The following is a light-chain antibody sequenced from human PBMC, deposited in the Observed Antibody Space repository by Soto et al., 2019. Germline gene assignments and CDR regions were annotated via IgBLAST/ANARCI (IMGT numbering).Light chain of an antibody. Sequence: EIVMTQSPATLSVSPGERATLSCRASQSVSRNLAWYQQKPGQAPILLIYAASTRATGTPARFSGSGSGTEFTLTISSLQSEDFAVYFCQQYLDWPPMYTFGQGTKLEIK. CDR2: AAS. CDR3: QQYLDWPPMYT. CDR1: QSVSRN. J-gene: IGKJ2*01. V-gene: IGKV3-15*01.